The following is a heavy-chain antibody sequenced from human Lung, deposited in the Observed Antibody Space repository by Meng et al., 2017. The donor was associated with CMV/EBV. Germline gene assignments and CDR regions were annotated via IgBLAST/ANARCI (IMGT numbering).Heavy chain of an antibody. D-gene: IGHD6-13*01. CDR3: AKYPQTYPYSSSS. J-gene: IGHJ4*01. CDR2: IYSGGRT. V-gene: IGHV3-53*01. Sequence: SXXASGFTVNTNYMSWVRQAPGKGLECVSVIYSGGRTYYADSVKGRFTISRDNSKNTLYLQMNSLRAEDTAMYYCAKYPQTYPYSSSSWGHGTLVXVSS. CDR1: GFTVNTNY.